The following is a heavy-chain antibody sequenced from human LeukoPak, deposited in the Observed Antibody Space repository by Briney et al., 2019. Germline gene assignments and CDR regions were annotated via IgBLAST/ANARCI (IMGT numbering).Heavy chain of an antibody. J-gene: IGHJ4*02. D-gene: IGHD2-21*02. CDR3: ARHGHHGDHDY. Sequence: SETLSLTCTVSGGSVSSGSYYWSWIRQPPGKGLEWIGYIFYSGSTTYNPSLKSRVTISVDTSKNQFSLKLTSVTAADTAVYYCARHGHHGDHDYWGQGTLVTVSS. CDR1: GGSVSSGSYY. V-gene: IGHV4-61*01. CDR2: IFYSGST.